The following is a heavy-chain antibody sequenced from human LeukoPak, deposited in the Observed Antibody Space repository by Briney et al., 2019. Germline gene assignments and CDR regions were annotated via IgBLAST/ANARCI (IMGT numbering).Heavy chain of an antibody. J-gene: IGHJ4*02. CDR2: ISYDGSNK. CDR1: GFTFSSYA. D-gene: IGHD6-19*01. V-gene: IGHV3-30-3*01. Sequence: GGSLRLSCAASGFTFSSYAMHWVRQAPGKGLEWVAVISYDGSNKYYADSVKGRFTISRDNSKNTLYLHMNSLRAEDTAVYYCARGRQWLVDYWGQGTLVTVSS. CDR3: ARGRQWLVDY.